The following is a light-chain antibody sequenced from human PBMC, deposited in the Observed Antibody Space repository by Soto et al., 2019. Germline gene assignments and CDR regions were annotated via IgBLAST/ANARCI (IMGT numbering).Light chain of an antibody. CDR3: TSFTTSTTVV. J-gene: IGLJ2*01. Sequence: QSALTQPASVSGSPEQSITISRTGTSNDIGTYNYVSWYQHHPGKAPKLLIYEVSNRPSGVSNRFSGSKSGNTASLTISGLQAEDEDDYHCTSFTTSTTVVFGGGTKLTVL. CDR1: SNDIGTYNY. V-gene: IGLV2-14*01. CDR2: EVS.